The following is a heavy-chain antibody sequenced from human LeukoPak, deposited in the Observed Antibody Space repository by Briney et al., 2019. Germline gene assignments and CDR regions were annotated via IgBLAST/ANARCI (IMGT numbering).Heavy chain of an antibody. Sequence: GASVKVSCKASGYTFTSYDINWVRQAPGQGLEWMGWINAVNGNTKYSQKFQGRVTITRDTSASTAYMELSSLKSEDTAVYYCARDRGTLEPPFDYWGQGTLVTVSS. J-gene: IGHJ4*02. CDR3: ARDRGTLEPPFDY. CDR2: INAVNGNT. CDR1: GYTFTSYD. V-gene: IGHV1-3*01. D-gene: IGHD1-26*01.